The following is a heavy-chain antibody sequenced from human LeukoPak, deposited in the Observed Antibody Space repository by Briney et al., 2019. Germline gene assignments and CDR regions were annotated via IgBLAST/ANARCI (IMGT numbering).Heavy chain of an antibody. D-gene: IGHD2-8*01. CDR1: GYTFTSYG. CDR2: ISAYNGNK. V-gene: IGHV1-18*01. Sequence: GASVKLSCKASGYTFTSYGISWVRQAPGQGLEWMGWISAYNGNKNYAQKLQSRVTMTTDTSTSTAYMELRSLRSDDTAVYYCARDLLIRGWVVWGQGTTVTVSS. J-gene: IGHJ6*02. CDR3: ARDLLIRGWVV.